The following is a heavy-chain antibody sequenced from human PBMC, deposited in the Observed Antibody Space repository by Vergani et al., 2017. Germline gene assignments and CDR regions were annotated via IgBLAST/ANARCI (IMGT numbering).Heavy chain of an antibody. CDR3: ARHLRYCSSTSCYNLYFQH. J-gene: IGHJ1*01. CDR1: GGSISSSSYY. D-gene: IGHD2-2*02. V-gene: IGHV4-39*01. CDR2: IYYSGST. Sequence: QLQLPESGPGLVKPSETLSLTCTVSGGSISSSSYYWGWIRQPPGKGLEWIGSIYYSGSTYYNPSLKSRVTISVDTSKNQFSLKLSSVTAADTAVDYCARHLRYCSSTSCYNLYFQHWGQGTLVTVSS.